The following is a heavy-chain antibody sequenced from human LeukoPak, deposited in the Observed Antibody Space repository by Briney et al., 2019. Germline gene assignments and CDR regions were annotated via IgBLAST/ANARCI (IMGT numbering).Heavy chain of an antibody. D-gene: IGHD2-15*01. V-gene: IGHV1-69*13. Sequence: SVKVSCKASGGTFSSYAISWVRQAPGQGLEWMGGIIPIFGTANYAQKFQGRVTITADESTSTAYMELSSLRSEDTAVYYCARDRRGYCSGGSCYPANHDAFDIWGQGTMATVSS. J-gene: IGHJ3*02. CDR3: ARDRRGYCSGGSCYPANHDAFDI. CDR2: IIPIFGTA. CDR1: GGTFSSYA.